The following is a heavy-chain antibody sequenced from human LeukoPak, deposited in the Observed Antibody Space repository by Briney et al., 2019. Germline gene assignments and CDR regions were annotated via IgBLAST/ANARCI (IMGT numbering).Heavy chain of an antibody. D-gene: IGHD6-13*01. Sequence: GASVKVSCKASGYTFTGYYMHWVRQAPGQGLEWMGWINPNSGGTNYAQKFQGRVTMTRDTSISTAYMELSRLRSDDTAVYYCAREDPAPYSSSWYDQVYYFDYWGQGTLVTVSS. J-gene: IGHJ4*02. CDR2: INPNSGGT. CDR3: AREDPAPYSSSWYDQVYYFDY. V-gene: IGHV1-2*02. CDR1: GYTFTGYY.